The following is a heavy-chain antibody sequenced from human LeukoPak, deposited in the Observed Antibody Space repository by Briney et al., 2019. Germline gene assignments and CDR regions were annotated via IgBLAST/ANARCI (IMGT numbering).Heavy chain of an antibody. CDR1: GFTFSDYY. D-gene: IGHD2-2*01. J-gene: IGHJ4*02. Sequence: GGSLRLSCAASGFTFSDYYMSWLRQAPGKRLEWVSYISSDSSTIYYADSVKGRFTISRDNAKNSLYLQMNSLRTEDTAVYYCANTEYQRLGTDYWGQGILVTVSS. V-gene: IGHV3-11*04. CDR2: ISSDSSTI. CDR3: ANTEYQRLGTDY.